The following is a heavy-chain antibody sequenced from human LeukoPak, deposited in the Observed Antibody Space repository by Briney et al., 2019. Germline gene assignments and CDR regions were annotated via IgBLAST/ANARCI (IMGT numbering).Heavy chain of an antibody. V-gene: IGHV4-59*11. CDR3: ASQGGYCSSMSCYPHFDY. CDR2: ISYSGST. Sequence: SGTLSLTCTVSGASINGHYWNWIRQPPGKGREGIGYISYSGSTSYNPSLKRRVTISVDTSKNQFSLNLTSVTAADTAVYYCASQGGYCSSMSCYPHFDYWGQGTLVTVSS. D-gene: IGHD2-2*01. CDR1: GASINGHY. J-gene: IGHJ4*02.